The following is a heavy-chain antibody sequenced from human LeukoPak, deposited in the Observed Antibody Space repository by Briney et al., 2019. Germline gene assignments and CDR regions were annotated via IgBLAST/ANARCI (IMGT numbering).Heavy chain of an antibody. J-gene: IGHJ4*02. CDR3: AEDSGSGSYSMYMSFDY. D-gene: IGHD3-10*01. V-gene: IGHV3-9*03. CDR2: ISWNSGSI. Sequence: GGSLRLSCAASGFTFDDYAMHWVRQAPGKGLEWVSGISWNSGSIGYADSVKGRFTISRDNAKNSLYLQMNSLRAEDMALYYCAEDSGSGSYSMYMSFDYWGQGTLVTVSS. CDR1: GFTFDDYA.